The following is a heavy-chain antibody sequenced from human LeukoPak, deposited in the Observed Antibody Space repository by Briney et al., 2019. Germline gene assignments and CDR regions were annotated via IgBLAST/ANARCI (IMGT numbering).Heavy chain of an antibody. Sequence: SETLSLTCTVSGGSISSGSYYWSWIRQPAGKGLEWIGRIYTSGSTNYNPSLKSRVTISVDTSKNQFSLKLSSVTAADTAVYYCARRRRHWGPDLDYWGQGTLVTVSS. V-gene: IGHV4-61*02. D-gene: IGHD7-27*01. J-gene: IGHJ4*02. CDR3: ARRRRHWGPDLDY. CDR2: IYTSGST. CDR1: GGSISSGSYY.